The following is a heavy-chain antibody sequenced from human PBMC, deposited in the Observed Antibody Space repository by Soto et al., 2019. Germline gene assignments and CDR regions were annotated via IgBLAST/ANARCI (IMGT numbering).Heavy chain of an antibody. D-gene: IGHD3-10*01. CDR1: GFPFTSYG. CDR2: ISYDGSDK. CDR3: VGGQYYFDY. Sequence: QVQLVESGGGVVQPGRSLRLSCAASGFPFTSYGMHWVREGPDKGLEWVAIISYDGSDKYYADSVKGRFTISRDNYKNPLYLQMNSLRPEDTALYYCVGGQYYFDYRGQGTLVIVSS. J-gene: IGHJ4*02. V-gene: IGHV3-30*03.